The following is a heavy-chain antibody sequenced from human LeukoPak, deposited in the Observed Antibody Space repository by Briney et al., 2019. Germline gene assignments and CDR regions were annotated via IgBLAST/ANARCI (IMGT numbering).Heavy chain of an antibody. D-gene: IGHD1-1*01. CDR2: IYYSGST. CDR1: RGSISSGDYY. J-gene: IGHJ3*02. Sequence: SQTLSLTCTVSRGSISSGDYYWSWIRQPPGKGLEWIGYIYYSGSTYYNPSLKSRVTISVDTSKNQFSLKLSSVTAADTAVYYCARDLLAVTGAFDIWGQGTMVTVSS. V-gene: IGHV4-30-4*08. CDR3: ARDLLAVTGAFDI.